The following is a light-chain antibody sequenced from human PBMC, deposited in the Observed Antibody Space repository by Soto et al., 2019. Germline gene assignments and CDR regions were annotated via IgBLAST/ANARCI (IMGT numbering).Light chain of an antibody. CDR2: GAS. J-gene: IGKJ4*01. Sequence: DIQLTQSPSFLSASVGDRVTITCRASQGINHNVAWYQQKPWKAPKCLIHGASALQSGVPSRFSGSGSCAEFTLSISSLQPEDFATYYCQHVYSYPLTFGGGTRVEI. CDR1: QGINHN. CDR3: QHVYSYPLT. V-gene: IGKV1-9*01.